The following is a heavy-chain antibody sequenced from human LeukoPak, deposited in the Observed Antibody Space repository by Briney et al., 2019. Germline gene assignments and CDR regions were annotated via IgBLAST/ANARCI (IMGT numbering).Heavy chain of an antibody. J-gene: IGHJ4*02. CDR2: IKQDGSEK. Sequence: PGGSLRLSCAASGFTFSSYWMSWVRQAPGKGLEWVANIKQDGSEKYYVDSVKGLFTISRDNAKNSLYLQMNSLRAEDTAVYYCARDYRRWFGELSLYDYWGQGTLVTVSS. D-gene: IGHD3-10*01. V-gene: IGHV3-7*03. CDR1: GFTFSSYW. CDR3: ARDYRRWFGELSLYDY.